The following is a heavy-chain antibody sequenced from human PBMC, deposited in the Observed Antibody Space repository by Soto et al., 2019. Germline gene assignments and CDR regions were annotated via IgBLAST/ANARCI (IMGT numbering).Heavy chain of an antibody. J-gene: IGHJ4*02. CDR3: AKGGRAYCGGDCRYYFDY. CDR2: ISYDGSNE. V-gene: IGHV3-30*18. Sequence: HPGGSLRLSCAASRFTFSGYGMHWVRQAPGKGLEWVAVISYDGSNEFYADSVKGRFTISRDNSKNTVYLQMNSLRAEDTAVYYCAKGGRAYCGGDCRYYFDYWGQGTLVTVSS. D-gene: IGHD2-21*02. CDR1: RFTFSGYG.